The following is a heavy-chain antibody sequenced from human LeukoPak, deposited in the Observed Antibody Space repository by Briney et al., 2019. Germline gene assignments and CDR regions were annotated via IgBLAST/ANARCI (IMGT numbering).Heavy chain of an antibody. Sequence: QPGGSLRLSCAASGFSFSDKWMTWVRQAPGKGLEWVANIKQDGTEKYYVDSVKGRFTVSRDNTKNSLYLQMNSLRDEDTAVYYCARDPYYYLDVWAKGPRSSSP. CDR3: ARDPYYYLDV. CDR2: IKQDGTEK. CDR1: GFSFSDKW. V-gene: IGHV3-7*01. J-gene: IGHJ6*03.